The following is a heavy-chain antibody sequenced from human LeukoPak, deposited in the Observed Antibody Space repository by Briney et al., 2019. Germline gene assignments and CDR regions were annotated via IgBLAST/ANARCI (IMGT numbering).Heavy chain of an antibody. CDR1: GNSISSTYY. D-gene: IGHD6-19*01. J-gene: IGHJ4*02. V-gene: IGHV4-38-2*01. Sequence: ETLSLTCAVSGNSISSTYYWGWIRQPPGKRLEWIGNIYHSGSTYYNPSLKSRVTISIDTSKNQFSLKLNSVTAADTAVYYCARSVAGNFDYWGQGTLVTVSS. CDR2: IYHSGST. CDR3: ARSVAGNFDY.